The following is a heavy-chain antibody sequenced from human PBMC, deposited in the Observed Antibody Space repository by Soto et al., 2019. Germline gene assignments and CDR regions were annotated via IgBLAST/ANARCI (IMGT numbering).Heavy chain of an antibody. V-gene: IGHV3-33*01. CDR3: ARDSRDDIFAYGMDV. J-gene: IGHJ6*02. CDR2: IWYDGSNK. CDR1: GFTFSSYG. Sequence: PGGSLRLSCAASGFTFSSYGMHWVRQAPGKGLEWVAVIWYDGSNKYYADSVKGRFTISRDNSKNTLYLQMNGLRAEDTAVYYCARDSRDDIFAYGMDVWGQGTTVTVSS. D-gene: IGHD3-9*01.